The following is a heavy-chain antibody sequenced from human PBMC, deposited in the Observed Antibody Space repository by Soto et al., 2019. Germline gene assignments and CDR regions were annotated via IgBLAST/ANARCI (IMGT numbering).Heavy chain of an antibody. CDR1: GFTFSTYA. D-gene: IGHD3-22*01. Sequence: EGQLLESGGGLLQPGGSKRLSCAASGFTFSTYAMSWVRQAPGKGLEWVSGLTDSGASTYYADSVKGRFTISRDNSKNTLYLQMNSLRAEDTAVYYCAKKSSGNSYFYFDYWGQGTLVTVSS. V-gene: IGHV3-23*01. J-gene: IGHJ4*02. CDR3: AKKSSGNSYFYFDY. CDR2: LTDSGAST.